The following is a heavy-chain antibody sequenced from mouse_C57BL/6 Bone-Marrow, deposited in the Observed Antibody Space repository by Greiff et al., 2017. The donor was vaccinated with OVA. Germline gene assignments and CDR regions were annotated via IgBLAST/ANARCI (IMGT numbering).Heavy chain of an antibody. CDR1: GFSLTSYG. V-gene: IGHV2-2*01. D-gene: IGHD1-1*01. Sequence: QVQLKESGPGLVQPSQSLSITCTVSGFSLTSYGVHWVRQSPGKGLEWLGVIWSGGSTDYNAAFISRLSISKDNSKSQVFFKMNSLQADDTAIYYCASYYYGSSDGYFDVWGTGTTVTVSS. CDR2: IWSGGST. CDR3: ASYYYGSSDGYFDV. J-gene: IGHJ1*03.